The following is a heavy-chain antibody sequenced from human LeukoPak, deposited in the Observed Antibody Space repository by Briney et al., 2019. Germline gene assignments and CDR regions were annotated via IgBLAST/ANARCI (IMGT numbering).Heavy chain of an antibody. J-gene: IGHJ6*03. CDR3: ARDGFLEWLFPRYYYYMDV. V-gene: IGHV1-2*02. CDR1: GYTFTCYY. CDR2: LNPNSGGT. Sequence: SSVKVSCKASGYTFTCYYMHWVRQAPGQGLEWMGWLNPNSGGTNYGQKFQGRVTKTRDTSISTAYKELSRLRSDDTAVYYCARDGFLEWLFPRYYYYMDVWGKGTTVTVSS. D-gene: IGHD3-3*01.